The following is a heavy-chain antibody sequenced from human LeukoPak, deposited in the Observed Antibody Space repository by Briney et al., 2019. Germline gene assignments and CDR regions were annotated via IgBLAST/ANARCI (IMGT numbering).Heavy chain of an antibody. J-gene: IGHJ4*02. CDR3: ARLLWFGGSLDY. CDR2: INPSGRST. Sequence: ASVKVSCKASGYTFTSYFIHWVRQAPGQGLEWMGIINPSGRSTTYAQKFQGRVTLTRDTSTSTVYMELSSLRSEDTAVYYCARLLWFGGSLDYWGQGTLVTVSS. D-gene: IGHD3-10*01. CDR1: GYTFTSYF. V-gene: IGHV1-46*01.